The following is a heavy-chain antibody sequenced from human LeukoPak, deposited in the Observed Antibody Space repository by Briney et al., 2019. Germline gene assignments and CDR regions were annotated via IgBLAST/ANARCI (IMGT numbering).Heavy chain of an antibody. Sequence: SETLSLTCSVSGGSVSSGGNYWTWIRQRPGEGLQWIGYIYDSGSTYYNPSLKSRGTISADTSKDQFSLRLDSLTAADTAVYNCARDGGYGGNFDYWGRGTLVIVSS. D-gene: IGHD4-23*01. J-gene: IGHJ4*02. V-gene: IGHV4-31*03. CDR2: IYDSGST. CDR3: ARDGGYGGNFDY. CDR1: GGSVSSGGNY.